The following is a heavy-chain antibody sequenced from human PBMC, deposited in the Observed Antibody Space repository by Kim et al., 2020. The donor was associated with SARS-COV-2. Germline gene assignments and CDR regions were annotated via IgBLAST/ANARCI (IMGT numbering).Heavy chain of an antibody. J-gene: IGHJ3*02. CDR2: IYYSGST. CDR1: GGSISSYY. Sequence: SETLSLTCTVSGGSISSYYWSWIRQPPGKGLEWIGYIYYSGSTNYNPSLKSRVTISVDTSKNQFSLKLSSVTAADTAVYYCAREWERRAFDIWGQGTMVTVSS. D-gene: IGHD1-26*01. CDR3: AREWERRAFDI. V-gene: IGHV4-59*13.